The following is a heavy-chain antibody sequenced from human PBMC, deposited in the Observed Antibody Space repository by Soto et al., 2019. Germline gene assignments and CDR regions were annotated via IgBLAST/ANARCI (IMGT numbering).Heavy chain of an antibody. CDR3: AKVPAGTPIGGYYFDY. Sequence: GGSLRLSCAASGFTFSSYAMSWVRQAPGKGLEWVSAISGSGGSTYYADSVKGRFTISRDNSKNTLYLQMNSLRAEDTAVYYCAKVPAGTPIGGYYFDYWGQGTLVTISS. CDR2: ISGSGGST. D-gene: IGHD1-1*01. V-gene: IGHV3-23*01. CDR1: GFTFSSYA. J-gene: IGHJ4*02.